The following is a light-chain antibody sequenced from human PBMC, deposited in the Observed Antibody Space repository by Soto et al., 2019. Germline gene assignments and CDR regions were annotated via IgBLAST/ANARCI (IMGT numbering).Light chain of an antibody. CDR2: DVS. CDR3: CSYAGSSGYV. V-gene: IGLV2-11*01. J-gene: IGLJ1*01. CDR1: SSDVGGYNY. Sequence: QSVLTQPRSGSGSPGQSVTISCTGTSSDVGGYNYVSWYQQHPGKAPKLMIYDVSKRPSGVPDRFSGSKSGNTASLTISGLQAEDEADYYCCSYAGSSGYVFGTGTKVTVL.